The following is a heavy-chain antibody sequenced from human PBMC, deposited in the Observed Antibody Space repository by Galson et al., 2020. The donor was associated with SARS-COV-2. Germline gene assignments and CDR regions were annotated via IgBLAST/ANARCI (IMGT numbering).Heavy chain of an antibody. D-gene: IGHD3-10*01. Sequence: SVKVSCKASGGTFSSYAISWVRQAPGQGLEWMGGIIPILGIANYAQKFQGRVTITADKSTSTAYMELSSLRSEDTAVYYCARDNVLLWFGELGHYYYYMDVWGKGTTVTVSS. J-gene: IGHJ6*03. V-gene: IGHV1-69*10. CDR1: GGTFSSYA. CDR3: ARDNVLLWFGELGHYYYYMDV. CDR2: IIPILGIA.